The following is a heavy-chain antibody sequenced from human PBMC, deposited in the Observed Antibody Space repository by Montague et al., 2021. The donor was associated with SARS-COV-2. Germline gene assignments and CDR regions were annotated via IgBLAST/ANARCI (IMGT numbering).Heavy chain of an antibody. J-gene: IGHJ6*02. Sequence: SETLSLTCAVHGGSFSAYYWNWIRQPPGKGLEWIGDINHSGRTNFNPSLKSRVTVPLDTPKNQFSLKLRSVTAADTAVYYCARAVRGVIILSPYYAMDVWGQGTSVTVSS. CDR1: GGSFSAYY. CDR2: INHSGRT. CDR3: ARAVRGVIILSPYYAMDV. D-gene: IGHD3-10*01. V-gene: IGHV4-34*01.